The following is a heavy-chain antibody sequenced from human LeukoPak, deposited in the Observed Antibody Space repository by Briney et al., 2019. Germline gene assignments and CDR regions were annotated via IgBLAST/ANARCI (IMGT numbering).Heavy chain of an antibody. CDR2: INHSGRT. V-gene: IGHV4-34*01. J-gene: IGHJ6*02. D-gene: IGHD2-2*01. CDR1: GGSFSDYF. CDR3: ARDLVVVPAAIHYGMDV. Sequence: PSETLSLTCAVYGGSFSDYFWGWIRQPPGKGLEWIGEINHSGRTYYNPSLKSRVTISVDTSKNQFSLNLSSVTAADTAVYYCARDLVVVPAAIHYGMDVWGQGTTVTVSS.